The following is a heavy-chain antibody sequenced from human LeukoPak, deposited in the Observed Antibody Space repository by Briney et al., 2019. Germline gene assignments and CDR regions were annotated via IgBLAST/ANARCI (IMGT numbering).Heavy chain of an antibody. CDR1: GFTFSSYA. Sequence: GGSLRLSCSATGFTFSSYAMHWVRQAPGKGLEYVSAISSNGGSTYYADSVKGRFTISRDNSKNTLYLQMSSLRAEDTAVYYCVKGPRSIYESGLFDIWGQGTMVTVSS. CDR2: ISSNGGST. CDR3: VKGPRSIYESGLFDI. D-gene: IGHD3-16*01. J-gene: IGHJ3*02. V-gene: IGHV3-64D*09.